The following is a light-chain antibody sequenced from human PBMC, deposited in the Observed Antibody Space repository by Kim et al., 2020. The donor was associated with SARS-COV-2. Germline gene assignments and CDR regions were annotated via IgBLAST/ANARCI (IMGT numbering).Light chain of an antibody. V-gene: IGLV3-19*01. CDR3: NSRDNSDNHVL. J-gene: IGLJ2*01. Sequence: SSELTQDPVVSVALGQTVGITCQGDSLRSYYATWYQQKPGQAPLLVIYGKNNRPSGIPDRFSGSSSGSTASLTITGAQAEDEADYYCNSRDNSDNHVLFGGGTQLTVL. CDR2: GKN. CDR1: SLRSYY.